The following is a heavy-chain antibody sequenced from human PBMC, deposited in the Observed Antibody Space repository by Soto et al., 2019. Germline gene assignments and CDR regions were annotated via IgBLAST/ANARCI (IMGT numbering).Heavy chain of an antibody. J-gene: IGHJ4*03. D-gene: IGHD3-22*01. CDR1: GSAFNNYG. Sequence: GGSLRPPCTVPGSAFNNYGFNWVPQAPGKGLERGSSISTSDYTYYSDSVKGRFTISRGNAKNALSLQVNTLRVEDTAVDYCAREDSIVIPVVSDLWGLGTLVTVSS. CDR2: ISTSDYT. V-gene: IGHV3-21*01. CDR3: AREDSIVIPVVSDL.